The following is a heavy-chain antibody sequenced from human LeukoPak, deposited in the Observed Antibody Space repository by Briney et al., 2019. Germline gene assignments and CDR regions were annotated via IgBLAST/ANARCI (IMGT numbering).Heavy chain of an antibody. D-gene: IGHD2-2*01. CDR2: IRYDGSNK. CDR3: ARAAKPIHHINVYGVVPAANYMDV. V-gene: IGHV3-30*02. J-gene: IGHJ6*03. CDR1: GFTFSSYG. Sequence: GGSLRLSCAASGFTFSSYGMHWVRQAPGKGLEWVAFIRYDGSNKYYADSVKGRFTISRDNSKNTLYLQMNSLRAEDTTVYYCARAAKPIHHINVYGVVPAANYMDVWGKGTTVTISS.